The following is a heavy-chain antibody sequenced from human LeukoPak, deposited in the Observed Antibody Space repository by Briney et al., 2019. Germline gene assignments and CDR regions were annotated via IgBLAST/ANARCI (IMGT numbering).Heavy chain of an antibody. Sequence: GGPLRLSCAASGFTVSSYSMNWVRQAPGKGLEWVSSISSSSSYIYYADSVKGRFTISRDNAKNTLYLQMNSLRAEDTAVYYCARNHWGSSKQDYFDYWGQGTLVTVSS. J-gene: IGHJ4*02. CDR3: ARNHWGSSKQDYFDY. CDR2: ISSSSSYI. CDR1: GFTVSSYS. D-gene: IGHD6-13*01. V-gene: IGHV3-21*01.